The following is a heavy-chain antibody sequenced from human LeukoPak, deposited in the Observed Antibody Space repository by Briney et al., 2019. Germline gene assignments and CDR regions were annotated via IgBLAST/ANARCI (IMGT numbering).Heavy chain of an antibody. CDR3: TTARLRWYEFDY. Sequence: GGSLRLSCAASGFTFSNAWMSWVRQAPGKGLEWVGRVKSKTDGGTPDYAAPVKGRFTISRDDSKNTLSLQMNSLETEDTAVYCCTTARLRWYEFDYWGQGTLVTVSS. CDR2: VKSKTDGGTP. D-gene: IGHD4-23*01. CDR1: GFTFSNAW. V-gene: IGHV3-15*01. J-gene: IGHJ4*02.